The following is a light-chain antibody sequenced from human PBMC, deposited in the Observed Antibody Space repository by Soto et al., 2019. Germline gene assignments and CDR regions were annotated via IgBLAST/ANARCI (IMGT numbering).Light chain of an antibody. J-gene: IGKJ1*01. CDR3: QQYNNWPPET. V-gene: IGKV3-20*01. CDR2: GAS. CDR1: QSVSSSY. Sequence: PGERATLSCRASQSVSSSYLAWYQQKPGQAPRLLIYGASSRATGIPDRFSVSGSGTDFTLTISRLEPEDFAVYYCQQYNNWPPETFGQGTKV.